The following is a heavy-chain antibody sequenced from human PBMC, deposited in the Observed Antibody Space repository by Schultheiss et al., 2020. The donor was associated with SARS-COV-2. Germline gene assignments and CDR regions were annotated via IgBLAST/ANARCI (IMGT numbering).Heavy chain of an antibody. CDR2: INPSGGST. CDR3: ARTVLPTVTTGYDY. J-gene: IGHJ4*02. V-gene: IGHV1-46*01. CDR1: GYTFTSYY. D-gene: IGHD4-11*01. Sequence: ASVKVSCKASGYTFTSYYMHWVRQAPGQGLEWMGIINPSGGSTSYAQKFQGRGTMTRDTSTSTVYMELSSLRSEDTAVYYCARTVLPTVTTGYDYWGQGTLITVAS.